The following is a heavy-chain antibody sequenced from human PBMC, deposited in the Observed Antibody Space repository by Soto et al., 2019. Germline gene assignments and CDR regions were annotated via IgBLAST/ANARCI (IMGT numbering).Heavy chain of an antibody. V-gene: IGHV4-30-2*01. D-gene: IGHD3-16*02. Sequence: QLQLQESGSGLVKPSQTLSLTCAVSGGSISSGGYSWSWIRQPPGKGLEWIGDIYHSGSPYYNPSLKSRVTIAADRSKSQFSLKLSSVTAAETAVYSCARTRILITFGGFILPSNWFDPWGQGTLVTVST. CDR1: GGSISSGGYS. J-gene: IGHJ5*02. CDR3: ARTRILITFGGFILPSNWFDP. CDR2: IYHSGSP.